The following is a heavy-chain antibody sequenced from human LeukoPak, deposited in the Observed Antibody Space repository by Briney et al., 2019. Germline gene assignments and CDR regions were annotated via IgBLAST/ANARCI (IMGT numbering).Heavy chain of an antibody. CDR1: GGSFSNYY. CDR3: ARGQYCSSTACYSARRYFDY. CDR2: INESGSI. J-gene: IGHJ4*02. V-gene: IGHV4-34*01. D-gene: IGHD2-2*01. Sequence: SETLSLTCGVSGGSFSNYYWTWIRQSPEKGLEWIGEINESGSINYAPTLKSRVTMLVDTSKKHFSLNLTSVTVADTAVYYCARGQYCSSTACYSARRYFDYWGQGTLVAVST.